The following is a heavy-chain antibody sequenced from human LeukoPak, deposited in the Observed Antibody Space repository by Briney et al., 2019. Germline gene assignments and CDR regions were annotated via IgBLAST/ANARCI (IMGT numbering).Heavy chain of an antibody. Sequence: SETLSPTCTVSGDSVSSSSYYWGWIRQPPGKGLEGIGSIYYSGSTYYNPSLKSRVTISVDTSKNQFSLKLSSVTAADTAVYYCASRITIFGVVTEGPWGRGTLVTVSS. V-gene: IGHV4-39*01. CDR1: GDSVSSSSYY. CDR3: ASRITIFGVVTEGP. J-gene: IGHJ5*02. CDR2: IYYSGST. D-gene: IGHD3-3*01.